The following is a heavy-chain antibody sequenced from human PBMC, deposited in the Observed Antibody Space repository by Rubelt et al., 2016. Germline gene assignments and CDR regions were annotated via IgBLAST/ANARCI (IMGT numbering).Heavy chain of an antibody. CDR3: AKKGGDFWSGPVDY. V-gene: IGHV3-74*01. CDR1: RYW. CDR2: INTDGST. D-gene: IGHD3-3*01. J-gene: IGHJ4*02. Sequence: RYWMHWDRQAPGKGLVWVSRINTDGSTSYAGSVKGRFTVSRDNSKNTLYLQMNSLRAEDTAVYYCAKKGGDFWSGPVDYWGQGTLVTVSS.